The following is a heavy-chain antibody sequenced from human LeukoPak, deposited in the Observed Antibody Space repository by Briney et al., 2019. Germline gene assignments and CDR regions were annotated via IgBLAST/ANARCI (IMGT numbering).Heavy chain of an antibody. CDR2: IKQDGSEK. CDR1: EFTFSSYW. D-gene: IGHD3-10*01. Sequence: GGSLRLSCAVSEFTFSSYWMTWVRQAPGKGLEWVANIKQDGSEKYYVDSVKGRFTISRDNAKNSLYLQMNSLRAEDTAVYYCARGFYGSGSYYRSFFDYWAQGTLVTVSS. CDR3: ARGFYGSGSYYRSFFDY. V-gene: IGHV3-7*01. J-gene: IGHJ4*02.